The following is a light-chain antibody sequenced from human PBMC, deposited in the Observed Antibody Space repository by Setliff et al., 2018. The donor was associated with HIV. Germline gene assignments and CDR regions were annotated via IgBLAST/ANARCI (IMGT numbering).Light chain of an antibody. Sequence: QSVLTQPRSVSGSPGQSVTISCIGTSSDVGGYNYVSWYQLLPGKAPKVLIYEVSNRPSGISNRFSGSKSGNTASLTIPGLQAEDEADYYCSSYRGTLEEVFGTGTKVTVL. CDR1: SSDVGGYNY. CDR2: EVS. CDR3: SSYRGTLEEV. J-gene: IGLJ1*01. V-gene: IGLV2-11*01.